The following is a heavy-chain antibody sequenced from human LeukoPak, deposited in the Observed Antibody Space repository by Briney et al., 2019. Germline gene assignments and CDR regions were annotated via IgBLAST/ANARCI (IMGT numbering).Heavy chain of an antibody. V-gene: IGHV3-23*01. CDR3: AKEDAAYYDSSDFYYGYFQH. CDR2: IRGGGSNT. CDR1: GFTFTSYA. J-gene: IGHJ1*01. D-gene: IGHD3-22*01. Sequence: GGSLRLSCAASGFTFTSYAMSWVRQAPGKGLEWVSAIRGGGSNTYYADSVKGRFTISRDNSKNTLYLQMNSLRAEDTAVYYCAKEDAAYYDSSDFYYGYFQHWGQGTLVTVSS.